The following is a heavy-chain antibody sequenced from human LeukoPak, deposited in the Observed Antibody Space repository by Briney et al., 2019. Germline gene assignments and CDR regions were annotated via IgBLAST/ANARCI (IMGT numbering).Heavy chain of an antibody. D-gene: IGHD5-18*01. J-gene: IGHJ6*02. CDR3: ARALSGDTAMVTKPKYYYYYGMDV. CDR2: ISYDGSNK. CDR1: GFTFSSYA. Sequence: GGSLRLSCAASGFTFSSYAMHWVRQAPGKGLEWVAVISYDGSNKYYADSVKGRFTISRDNSKNTLYLQMNSLRAEDTAVYYCARALSGDTAMVTKPKYYYYYGMDVWGQGTTVTVS. V-gene: IGHV3-30*04.